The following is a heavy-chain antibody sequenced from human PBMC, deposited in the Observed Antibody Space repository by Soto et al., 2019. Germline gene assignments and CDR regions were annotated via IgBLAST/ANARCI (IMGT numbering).Heavy chain of an antibody. CDR1: GFTFSSYS. CDR3: ARDTGYDFWSGYPYDAFDI. J-gene: IGHJ3*02. V-gene: IGHV3-21*01. D-gene: IGHD3-3*01. Sequence: PGGSLRLSCAASGFTFSSYSMNWVRQAPGKGLEWVSSISSSSSYIYYADSVKGRFTISRDNAKNSLYLQMNSLRAEDTAVYYCARDTGYDFWSGYPYDAFDIWGQGTMVTVSS. CDR2: ISSSSSYI.